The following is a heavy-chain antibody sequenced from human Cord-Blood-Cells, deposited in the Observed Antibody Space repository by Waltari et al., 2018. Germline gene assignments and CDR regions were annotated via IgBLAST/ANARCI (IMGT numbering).Heavy chain of an antibody. V-gene: IGHV3-7*05. J-gene: IGHJ4*02. CDR2: IKQDGSEK. D-gene: IGHD7-27*01. CDR1: GFTFSSYW. Sequence: EVQLVESGGGLVQPGGSLRLSCAASGFTFSSYWMGWVRQAPGKGLEWVANIKQDGSEKYYVDSVKGRFTISRDNAKNSLYLQMNSLRAEDTAVYYCARGAGDFPYYFDYWSQGTLVTVSS. CDR3: ARGAGDFPYYFDY.